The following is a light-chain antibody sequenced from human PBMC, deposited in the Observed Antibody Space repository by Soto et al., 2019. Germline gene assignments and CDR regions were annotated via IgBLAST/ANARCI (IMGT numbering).Light chain of an antibody. J-gene: IGLJ2*01. V-gene: IGLV2-11*01. Sequence: QSALTQPRSVSGSPGQSVTISCTGTSSDVGGYNYVSWYQQHPGKAPKLMIYDVSKRPSGVPDRFSGSKSGTSGTLDITGLQTGDEGDYYCATWDASLPGEVFGGGTKLTVL. CDR3: ATWDASLPGEV. CDR2: DVS. CDR1: SSDVGGYNY.